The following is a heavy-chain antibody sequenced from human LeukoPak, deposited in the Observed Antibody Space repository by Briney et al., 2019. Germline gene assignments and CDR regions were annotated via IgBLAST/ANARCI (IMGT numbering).Heavy chain of an antibody. CDR3: ARLGATYFDD. D-gene: IGHD1-26*01. CDR2: VYYSGST. CDR1: GGSISSYY. V-gene: IGHV4-59*08. J-gene: IGHJ4*02. Sequence: PSETLSLTCTVSGGSISSYYWNWIRQPPGKGLEWIGFVYYSGSTTYNRSLKSRVTMSVDTSKNQFSLKLTSVTAADTAMYYCARLGATYFDDWGQGTLVTVSS.